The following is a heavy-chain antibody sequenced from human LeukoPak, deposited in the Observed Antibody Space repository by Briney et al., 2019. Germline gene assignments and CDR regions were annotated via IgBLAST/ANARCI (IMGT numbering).Heavy chain of an antibody. CDR1: GFTFSSYA. CDR3: AKIPVSNSSGWLNFDY. J-gene: IGHJ4*02. D-gene: IGHD6-19*01. V-gene: IGHV3-23*01. Sequence: GGSLRLSCAASGFTFSSYAMSWVRQAPAKGLEWVSGISGSGGSTYYADSVKGRFTISRDNSKNTLYLQMNSLRAEDTAVYYCAKIPVSNSSGWLNFDYWGQGTLVTVSS. CDR2: ISGSGGST.